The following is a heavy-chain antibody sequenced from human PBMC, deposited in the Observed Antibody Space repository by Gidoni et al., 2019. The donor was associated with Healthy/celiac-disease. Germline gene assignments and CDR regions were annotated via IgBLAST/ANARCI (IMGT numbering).Heavy chain of an antibody. V-gene: IGHV1-18*01. D-gene: IGHD3-3*01. J-gene: IGHJ5*02. Sequence: QVQLVQSGAEVKKPGASVKVSCKASGYTFTSYGISWVRQAPGQGLEWMGWISAYNGNTNYAQKLQGRVTMTTDTSTSTAYMELRSLRSDDTAVYYCARTGPAMNVLRFLGVPKQHNWFDPWGQGTLVTVSS. CDR1: GYTFTSYG. CDR3: ARTGPAMNVLRFLGVPKQHNWFDP. CDR2: ISAYNGNT.